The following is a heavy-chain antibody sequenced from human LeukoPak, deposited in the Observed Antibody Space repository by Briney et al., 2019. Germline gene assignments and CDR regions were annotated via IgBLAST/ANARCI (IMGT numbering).Heavy chain of an antibody. Sequence: ASVKVSCKASGYTFTGYYTHWVRQAPGQGLEWMGRINPNSGGTNYAQKFQGRVTMTRDTSISTAYMELSRLRSDDTAVYYCARTGIAVAGTVYWGQGTLVTVSS. CDR3: ARTGIAVAGTVY. D-gene: IGHD6-19*01. V-gene: IGHV1-2*06. J-gene: IGHJ4*02. CDR1: GYTFTGYY. CDR2: INPNSGGT.